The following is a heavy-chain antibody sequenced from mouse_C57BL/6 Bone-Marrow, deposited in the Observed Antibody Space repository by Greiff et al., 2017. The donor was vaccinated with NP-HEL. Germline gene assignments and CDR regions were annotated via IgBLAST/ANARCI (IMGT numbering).Heavy chain of an antibody. CDR3: AREGFAY. V-gene: IGHV1-52*01. Sequence: VQLQQPGAELVRPGSSVKLSCKASGYTFTSYWMHWVKQTPIQGLEWIGNIDPSDSETHYLQNFKDKATLTVDKSSSTAYVQISSLTSEDSAVYYCAREGFAYWGPGNLVTVSA. J-gene: IGHJ3*01. CDR1: GYTFTSYW. CDR2: IDPSDSET.